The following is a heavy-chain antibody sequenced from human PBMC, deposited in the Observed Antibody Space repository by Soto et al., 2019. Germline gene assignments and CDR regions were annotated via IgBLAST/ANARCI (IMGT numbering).Heavy chain of an antibody. CDR3: ERVPVSSSEHINWFDP. CDR1: GWSLRGYY. V-gene: IGHV4-34*01. J-gene: IGHJ5*02. D-gene: IGHD6-6*01. Sequence: PSETLSLTCAVYGWSLRGYYWSWIRQPPGKGLEWIDEINHSENTHYNASPKRRDTISVHTSKNQFSMKLSSLTTADTAEYCCERVPVSSSEHINWFDPWGQGTLVTVSS. CDR2: INHSENT.